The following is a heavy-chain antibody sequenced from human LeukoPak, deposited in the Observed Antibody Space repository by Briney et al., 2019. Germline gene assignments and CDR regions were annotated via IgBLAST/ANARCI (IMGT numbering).Heavy chain of an antibody. CDR2: ISSSSSYI. Sequence: GSLRLSCAASGFTFSSYSMNWVRQAPGKGLEWVSSISSSSSYIYYADSVKGRFTISRDNAKNSLYLQMNSLRAEDTAVYYCARDSLHYYYGMDVWGQGTTVTVSS. J-gene: IGHJ6*02. CDR3: ARDSLHYYYGMDV. V-gene: IGHV3-21*01. CDR1: GFTFSSYS.